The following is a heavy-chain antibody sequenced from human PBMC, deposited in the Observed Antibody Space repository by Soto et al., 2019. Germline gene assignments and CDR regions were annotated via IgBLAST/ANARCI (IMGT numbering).Heavy chain of an antibody. D-gene: IGHD6-19*01. V-gene: IGHV1-69*12. CDR2: IIPIFGTA. Sequence: QVQLVQSGAEVKKPGSSVKVSCKASGGTFSSYAISWVRQAPGQGLEWMGGIIPIFGTANYAQKFQGRVTITAVESTRTAYLELSSLRSEDTAVYYCARATGAGIYRQGWFDPWGQGTLVTVSS. J-gene: IGHJ5*02. CDR1: GGTFSSYA. CDR3: ARATGAGIYRQGWFDP.